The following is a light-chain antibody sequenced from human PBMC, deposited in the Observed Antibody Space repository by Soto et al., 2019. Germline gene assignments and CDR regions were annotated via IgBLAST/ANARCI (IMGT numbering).Light chain of an antibody. Sequence: EIVLTQSPATLSLSPGERATLSCRASQSVSSYLAWYQQKPGQSPRLLIYDASNRATGIPARFSGSGYGTDFTLTISSLEPEDFAVYYCQHLGTVGGGTKVDIK. J-gene: IGKJ4*01. V-gene: IGKV3-11*01. CDR2: DAS. CDR1: QSVSSY. CDR3: QHLGT.